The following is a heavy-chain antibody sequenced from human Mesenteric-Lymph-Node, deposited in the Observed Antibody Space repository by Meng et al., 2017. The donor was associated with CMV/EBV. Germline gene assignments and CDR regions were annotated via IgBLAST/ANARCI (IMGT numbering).Heavy chain of an antibody. CDR1: GYTFTGYY. Sequence: ASVKVSCKASGYTFTGYYMHWVRQAPGQGLEWMGWINPNSGGTNYAQKFQGRVTMTRDTSISTAYMELSRLRSDDTAVYYCARTIRFCTSSTCQYYFDSWGQGTLVTVSS. CDR3: ARTIRFCTSSTCQYYFDS. CDR2: INPNSGGT. D-gene: IGHD2-2*01. J-gene: IGHJ4*02. V-gene: IGHV1-2*02.